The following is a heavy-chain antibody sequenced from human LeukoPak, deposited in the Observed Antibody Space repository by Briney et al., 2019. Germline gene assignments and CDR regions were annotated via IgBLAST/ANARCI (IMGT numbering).Heavy chain of an antibody. D-gene: IGHD1-14*01. V-gene: IGHV4-61*01. J-gene: IGHJ4*02. Sequence: SETLSLTCSVSGGSVSSGIYYWSWIRQPPGKGLEWIGHVDYSGGTNYNPSLKRRVTISLDMSKNQFSLKVMYLTAADTAVYYCARGIRTGYGYWGQGTLVTVSS. CDR2: VDYSGGT. CDR3: ARGIRTGYGY. CDR1: GGSVSSGIYY.